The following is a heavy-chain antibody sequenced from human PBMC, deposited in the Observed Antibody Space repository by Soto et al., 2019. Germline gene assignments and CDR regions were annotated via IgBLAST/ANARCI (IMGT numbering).Heavy chain of an antibody. J-gene: IGHJ4*02. Sequence: QVQLVQSGAEVKKPGSSVKVSCKASGGTFSSYTISWVRQAPGQGLEWMGRIITILGIANYAQKFQGRVTITADKSTSTAYMELSSLRSEDTAVYYCARSSPYSNYVDYWGQGTLVTVSS. CDR2: IITILGIA. CDR3: ARSSPYSNYVDY. CDR1: GGTFSSYT. D-gene: IGHD4-4*01. V-gene: IGHV1-69*02.